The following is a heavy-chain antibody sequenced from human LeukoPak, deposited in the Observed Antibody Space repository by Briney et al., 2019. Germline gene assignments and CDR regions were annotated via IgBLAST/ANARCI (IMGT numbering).Heavy chain of an antibody. CDR3: ARDYSPDYYYYYMDV. CDR2: INPNSGDT. CDR1: GYTFSDYY. Sequence: ASVKVSCKTSGYTFSDYYIHWIRQAPGQGLEWVGWINPNSGDTDYAQKFQGRVTVTRDTSISTAYMELGRLRSDDTAVYYCARDYSPDYYYYYMDVWGKGTTVTVSS. V-gene: IGHV1-2*02. D-gene: IGHD2-15*01. J-gene: IGHJ6*03.